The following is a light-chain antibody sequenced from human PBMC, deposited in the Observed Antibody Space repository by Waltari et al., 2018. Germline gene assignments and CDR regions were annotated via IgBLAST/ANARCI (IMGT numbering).Light chain of an antibody. CDR3: SSYTPTSILV. V-gene: IGLV2-14*03. CDR1: TSQVGASNF. Sequence: QSALTQPASVSGSPAQSLTLSCSGTTSQVGASNFVSWYQQPPGTPPKLLIYDVTKRPSGVSGRFSGSKSGNTASLTISGLQPEDEADYFCSSYTPTSILVFGGGTKLTV. J-gene: IGLJ2*01. CDR2: DVT.